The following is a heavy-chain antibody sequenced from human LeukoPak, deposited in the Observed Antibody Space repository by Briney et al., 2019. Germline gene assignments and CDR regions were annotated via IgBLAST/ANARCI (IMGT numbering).Heavy chain of an antibody. Sequence: SETLSLTCSVYGGSFSDYDWSWVRQAPGRGLQWVGEINQSGATNCDPSLKSRVTMSIDTSKSQFSLSLRSVTAADTAVYFCARYVPVKTGPTRASFDYWGQGILVTVSS. D-gene: IGHD1-1*01. V-gene: IGHV4-34*01. CDR3: ARYVPVKTGPTRASFDY. CDR1: GGSFSDYD. CDR2: INQSGAT. J-gene: IGHJ4*02.